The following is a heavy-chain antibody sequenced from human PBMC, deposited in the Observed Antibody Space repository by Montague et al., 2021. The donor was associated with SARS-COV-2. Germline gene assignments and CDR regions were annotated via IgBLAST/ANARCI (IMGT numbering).Heavy chain of an antibody. V-gene: IGHV4-4*07. CDR2: MHFTGKT. CDR1: GDSITNHY. Sequence: SETLSLTCSVSGDSITNHYWSWIRQPAGKGLEWIGRMHFTGKTNFSPFFSSRLTTSAGTSKNQFSLKLTSVTAADTAIYFCARDRFDFGAGRQGTIDFWGQGTLVTVSS. CDR3: ARDRFDFGAGRQGTIDF. D-gene: IGHD3-10*01. J-gene: IGHJ4*02.